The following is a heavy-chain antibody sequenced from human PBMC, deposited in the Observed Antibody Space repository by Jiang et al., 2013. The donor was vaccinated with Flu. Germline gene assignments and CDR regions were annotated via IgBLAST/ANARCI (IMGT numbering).Heavy chain of an antibody. Sequence: QLVESGGGLVKPGGSLRLSCATSGFTFSNSAMNWVRQAPGKGLEWVSSISSAGTYIYYADSVKGRFTISRDNAKNSLYLQMNSLRAEDTAVYYCARDEGLPKHCTNGVCPDFDYWGQGTLVTVSS. D-gene: IGHD2-8*01. J-gene: IGHJ4*02. V-gene: IGHV3-21*01. CDR1: GFTFSNSA. CDR2: ISSAGTYI. CDR3: ARDEGLPKHCTNGVCPDFDY.